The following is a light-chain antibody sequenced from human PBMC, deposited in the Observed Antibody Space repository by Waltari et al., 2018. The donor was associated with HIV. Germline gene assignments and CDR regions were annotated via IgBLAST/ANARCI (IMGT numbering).Light chain of an antibody. CDR2: DAS. CDR1: QSINNY. J-gene: IGKJ4*01. Sequence: EIVLTQSPATLSLSPGGRATLSCRASQSINNYLAWYQQIPGQAPRLLIFDASNRATDIPARFSGSGSGTNFTLTISGLESEDFAFYYCQQRFNWPLTFGGGTKVEIK. V-gene: IGKV3-11*01. CDR3: QQRFNWPLT.